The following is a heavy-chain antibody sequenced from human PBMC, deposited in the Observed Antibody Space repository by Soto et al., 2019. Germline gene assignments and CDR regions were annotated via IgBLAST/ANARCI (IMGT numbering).Heavy chain of an antibody. CDR3: ARESEDLTSNFDY. J-gene: IGHJ4*02. Sequence: GGSLRLSCAAPGFTFTRYSMNWVRQAPGKGLEWVSSISSTTNYIYYGDSMKGRFTISRDNAKNSLYLEMNSLRAEDTAVYYCARESEDLTSNFDYWGQGTLVTVSS. V-gene: IGHV3-21*06. CDR1: GFTFTRYS. CDR2: ISSTTNYI.